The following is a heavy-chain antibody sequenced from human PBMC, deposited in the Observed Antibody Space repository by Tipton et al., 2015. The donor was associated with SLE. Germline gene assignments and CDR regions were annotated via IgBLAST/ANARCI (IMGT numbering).Heavy chain of an antibody. CDR1: GGSISSSSYY. CDR2: IYYSGST. V-gene: IGHV4-39*07. J-gene: IGHJ4*02. CDR3: ARGDATFNWGSWDY. Sequence: TLSLTCTVSGGSISSSSYYWGWIRQPPGKGLEWIGSIYYSGSTYYNPSLKSRATISVDTSKNQFSLKLSSVTAADTAVYYCARGDATFNWGSWDYWGQGTLVTVSS. D-gene: IGHD7-27*01.